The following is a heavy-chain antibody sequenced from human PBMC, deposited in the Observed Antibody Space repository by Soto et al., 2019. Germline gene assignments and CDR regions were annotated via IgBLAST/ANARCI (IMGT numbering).Heavy chain of an antibody. CDR1: DSIVSNNY. V-gene: IGHV3-53*01. J-gene: IGHJ4*02. CDR2: IYSGGGT. D-gene: IGHD3-10*01. CDR3: ATLSVGGSGTNYDSFAY. Sequence: PWVSLRLSCAASDSIVSNNYMSWVRQAPGKGLEWVSLIYSGGGTNYADAVKGRFTISRDNSRNTLYLQMDSLRADDSAVYYCATLSVGGSGTNYDSFAYWGKGTLVTVSP.